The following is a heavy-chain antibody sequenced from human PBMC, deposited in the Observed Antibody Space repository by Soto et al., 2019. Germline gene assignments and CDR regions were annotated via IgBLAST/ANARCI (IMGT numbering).Heavy chain of an antibody. V-gene: IGHV4-61*01. CDR3: ARATYYDILTGWYFDL. D-gene: IGHD3-9*01. J-gene: IGHJ2*01. Sequence: QVQLQESGPGLVKPSETLSLTCTVSGGSVSSGSYYWSWIRQPPGKGLEWTGYIYYSGSTNYNPSLKSRVTISVDTSKNQFSLKLSSVTAADTAVYYCARATYYDILTGWYFDLWGRGTLVTVSS. CDR1: GGSVSSGSYY. CDR2: IYYSGST.